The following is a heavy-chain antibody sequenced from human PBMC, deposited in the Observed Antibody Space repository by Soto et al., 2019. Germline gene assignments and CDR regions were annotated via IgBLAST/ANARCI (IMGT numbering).Heavy chain of an antibody. D-gene: IGHD6-13*01. Sequence: QVQLVQSGAEVKKPGASVKVSCKASGYTFTSYDINWVRQATGQGLEWMGWMNPNSGNTGYAQKFQGRVTMTRNTSISTAYMELSSLRSEDTAVYYRARVVRSSWDNWFDPWGQGTLVTVSS. V-gene: IGHV1-8*01. CDR1: GYTFTSYD. CDR2: MNPNSGNT. J-gene: IGHJ5*02. CDR3: ARVVRSSWDNWFDP.